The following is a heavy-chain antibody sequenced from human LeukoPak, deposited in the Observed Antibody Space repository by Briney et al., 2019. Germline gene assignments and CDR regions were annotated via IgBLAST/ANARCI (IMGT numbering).Heavy chain of an antibody. V-gene: IGHV4-4*02. D-gene: IGHD2-15*01. CDR3: ARQSLDIVVVVAAWIDY. CDR2: IYHSGST. Sequence: PSETLSLTCAVSGGSISSSNWWSWVRQPPGKGLEWIGEIYHSGSTNYNPSLKSRVTISVDKSKNQFSLKLSSVTAADTAVYYCARQSLDIVVVVAAWIDYWGQGTLVTVSS. CDR1: GGSISSSNW. J-gene: IGHJ4*02.